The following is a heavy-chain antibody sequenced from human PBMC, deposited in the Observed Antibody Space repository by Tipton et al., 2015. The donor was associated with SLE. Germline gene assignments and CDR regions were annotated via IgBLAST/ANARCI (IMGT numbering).Heavy chain of an antibody. V-gene: IGHV4-59*01. CDR1: GGSISSYY. CDR2: IYYSGST. J-gene: IGHJ3*02. CDR3: ARRSSGLDAFDI. Sequence: TLSLTCTASGGSISSYYWSWIRQPPGKGLEWIGYIYYSGSTNYNPSLKSRVTISVDTSKNQFSLKLSSVTAADTAVYYRARRSSGLDAFDIWGQGTMVTVSS. D-gene: IGHD3-22*01.